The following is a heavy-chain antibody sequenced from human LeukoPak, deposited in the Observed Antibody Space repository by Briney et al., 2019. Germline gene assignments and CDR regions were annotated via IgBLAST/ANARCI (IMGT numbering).Heavy chain of an antibody. J-gene: IGHJ4*02. CDR1: GFTFSGYS. D-gene: IGHD6-13*01. CDR3: AKVSGRGAAAGIFDY. V-gene: IGHV3-7*03. Sequence: PGGSLRLSCAASGFTFSGYSMTWVRQAPGKGLEWVANIKPDGSEKYYVNSLKGRFIISRDNSKNTLYLQMNSLRAEDTAVYYCAKVSGRGAAAGIFDYWGQGTLVTVSS. CDR2: IKPDGSEK.